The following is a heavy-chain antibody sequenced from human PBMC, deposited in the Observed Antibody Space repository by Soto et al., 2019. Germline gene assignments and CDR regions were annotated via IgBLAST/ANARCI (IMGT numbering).Heavy chain of an antibody. CDR1: GYTFTGYY. D-gene: IGHD2-15*01. V-gene: IGHV1-2*04. CDR2: INPNSGGT. J-gene: IGHJ4*02. Sequence: ASVKVSCKASGYTFTGYYMHWVRQAPGQGLEWMGWINPNSGGTNYAQKFQGWVTVTRDTSISTAYMELSRLRSDDTAVYYCARDRPCNGGSCYSGLFDYWGQGTLVTVSS. CDR3: ARDRPCNGGSCYSGLFDY.